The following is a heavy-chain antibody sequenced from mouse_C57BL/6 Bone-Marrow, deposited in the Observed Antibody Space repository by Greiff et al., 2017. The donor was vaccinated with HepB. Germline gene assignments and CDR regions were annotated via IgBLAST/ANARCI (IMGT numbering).Heavy chain of an antibody. CDR1: GYTFTDYE. CDR2: IDPETGGP. V-gene: IGHV1-15*01. J-gene: IGHJ2*01. Sequence: VKLMESGAELVRPGASVTLSCKASGYTFTDYEMHWVKQTPVHGLEWIGAIDPETGGPAYNQKFKGKAILTADKSSSTAYMELRSLTSEDSAVYYCTGAFDYWGQGTTLTVSS. CDR3: TGAFDY.